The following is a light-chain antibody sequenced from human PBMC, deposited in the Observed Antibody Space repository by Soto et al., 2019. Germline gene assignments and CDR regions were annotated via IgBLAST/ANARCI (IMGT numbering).Light chain of an antibody. CDR2: EAS. V-gene: IGKV1-5*03. CDR1: QGVSTW. CDR3: QQSYSTPHT. J-gene: IGKJ5*01. Sequence: IQMTQSPSTLSGSVGDRVTITCRASQGVSTWLAWYQHKPGQAPKLLIYEASKLQSGVPSRFSASGSGTEFTLTISSLQPEDFATYYCQQSYSTPHTFGQGTRLEIK.